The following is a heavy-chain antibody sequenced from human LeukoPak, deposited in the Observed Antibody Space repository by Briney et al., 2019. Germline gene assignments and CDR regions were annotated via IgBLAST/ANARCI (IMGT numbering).Heavy chain of an antibody. V-gene: IGHV1-24*01. CDR2: FDPEDGET. CDR1: GYTLTELS. J-gene: IGHJ4*02. Sequence: ASVKVSCKVSGYTLTELSMHWVRQAPGRGLEWMGGFDPEDGETIYAQKFQGRVTMTEDTSTDTAYMELSSLRSEDTAVYYCATVGLLRLGELSSACENWGQGTLVTVSS. D-gene: IGHD3-16*02. CDR3: ATVGLLRLGELSSACEN.